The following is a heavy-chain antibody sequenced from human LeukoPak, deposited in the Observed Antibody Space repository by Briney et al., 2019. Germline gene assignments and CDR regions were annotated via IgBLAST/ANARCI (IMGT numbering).Heavy chain of an antibody. Sequence: SETLSLTCTVSGGSISSSSYYWGWIRQPPGEGLEWIGSIYYSGSTYYNPSLKSRVTISVDTSKNQFSLKLSSVTAADTAVYYCARSESSGSYYPEYFQHWGQGTLVTVSS. V-gene: IGHV4-39*07. D-gene: IGHD1-26*01. J-gene: IGHJ1*01. CDR1: GGSISSSSYY. CDR2: IYYSGST. CDR3: ARSESSGSYYPEYFQH.